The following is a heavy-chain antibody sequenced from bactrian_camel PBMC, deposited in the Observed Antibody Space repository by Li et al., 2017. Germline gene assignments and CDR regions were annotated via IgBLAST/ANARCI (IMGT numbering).Heavy chain of an antibody. V-gene: IGHV3S1*01. J-gene: IGHJ6*01. CDR2: IYYHGAT. CDR1: GFPFSSAS. D-gene: IGHD2*01. Sequence: VQLVESGGGLVQPGGSLRLSCAASGFPFSSASMYWVRETPGKGFEWISTIYYHGATKYADSVKGRFTVSRDNAKRTLLLRMSSLNEGDTALYYCVTAISTWSFGYWGQGTQVTVS. CDR3: VTAISTWSFGY.